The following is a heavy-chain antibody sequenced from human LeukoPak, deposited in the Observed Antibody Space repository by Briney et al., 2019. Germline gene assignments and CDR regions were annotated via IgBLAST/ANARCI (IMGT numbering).Heavy chain of an antibody. J-gene: IGHJ5*02. CDR2: INHSGST. CDR1: GGSFSGYY. D-gene: IGHD3/OR15-3a*01. Sequence: SETLSLTCAVYGGSFSGYYWSWIRQPPGKGLEWIGEINHSGSTNYNPSLKSRVTISVDTSKNQFSLKLSSVTAADTAVYYCARGWTFDPWGQGALVTVSS. V-gene: IGHV4-34*01. CDR3: ARGWTFDP.